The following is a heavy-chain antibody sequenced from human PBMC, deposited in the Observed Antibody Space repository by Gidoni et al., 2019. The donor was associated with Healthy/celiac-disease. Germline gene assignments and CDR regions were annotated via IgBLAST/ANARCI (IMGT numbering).Heavy chain of an antibody. CDR3: TSRLSRGPSTGTINYYGMDV. J-gene: IGHJ6*02. D-gene: IGHD4-4*01. Sequence: GLEWVGRIRSKANSYATAYAASVKGRFTISRDDSKNTAYLQMNSLKTEDTAVYYCTSRLSRGPSTGTINYYGMDVWGQGTTVTVSS. CDR2: IRSKANSYAT. V-gene: IGHV3-73*01.